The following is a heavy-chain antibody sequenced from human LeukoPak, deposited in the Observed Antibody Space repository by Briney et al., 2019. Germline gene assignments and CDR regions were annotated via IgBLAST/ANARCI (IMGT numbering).Heavy chain of an antibody. J-gene: IGHJ4*02. V-gene: IGHV3-23*01. CDR2: ISGSGGST. CDR1: GFTFSSYA. CDR3: AKVKYYYDSSGYDY. D-gene: IGHD3-22*01. Sequence: GGSLRLSCAASGFTFSSYAMSWVRQAPGKGLEWVSAISGSGGSTYYADSVKGRFTISRANSKNTLYLQMNSLRAEDTALYYCAKVKYYYDSSGYDYWGQGTLVTVSS.